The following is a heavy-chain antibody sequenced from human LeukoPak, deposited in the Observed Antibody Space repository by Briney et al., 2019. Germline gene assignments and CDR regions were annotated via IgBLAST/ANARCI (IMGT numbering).Heavy chain of an antibody. V-gene: IGHV4-34*01. D-gene: IGHD6-19*01. CDR2: INHSGST. J-gene: IGHJ4*02. CDR1: GGSFSGYY. CDR3: ARGTLYSGWSYYFDY. Sequence: PSETLSLTCAVYGGSFSGYYWSWIRQPPGKGLEWIGEINHSGSTNYNPSLKSRVTISVDTSKNQFSLKLSSVTAADTAVYYCARGTLYSGWSYYFDYWGQGSQVTVSS.